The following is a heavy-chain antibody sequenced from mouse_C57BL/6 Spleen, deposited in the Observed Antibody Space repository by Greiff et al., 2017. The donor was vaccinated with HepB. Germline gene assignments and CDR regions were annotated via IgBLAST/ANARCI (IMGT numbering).Heavy chain of an antibody. V-gene: IGHV5-16*01. CDR1: GFTFSDYY. CDR3: ARGRDASYYFDY. Sequence: EVQLVESEGGLVQPGSSMKLSCTASGFTFSDYYMAWVRQVPEKGLEWVANINYDGSSTYYLDSLKSRFIISRDNAKNILYLQMSSLKSEDTATYYCARGRDASYYFDYWGQGTTLTVSS. J-gene: IGHJ2*01. CDR2: INYDGSST. D-gene: IGHD6-1*01.